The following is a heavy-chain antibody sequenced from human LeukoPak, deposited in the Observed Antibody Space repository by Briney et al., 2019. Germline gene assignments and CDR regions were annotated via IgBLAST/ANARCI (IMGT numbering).Heavy chain of an antibody. CDR2: IKQDGSEK. CDR1: GFTFSDYW. Sequence: GGSLRLSCAASGFTFSDYWMSWVRQALGKGLEWVANIKQDGSEKYYVDSVKGRFTISRDNAKNSLHLQMNTLRAEDTAVYYCAKAGYGSGSSSFDQWGQGTLVTVSS. J-gene: IGHJ4*02. D-gene: IGHD3-10*01. CDR3: AKAGYGSGSSSFDQ. V-gene: IGHV3-7*01.